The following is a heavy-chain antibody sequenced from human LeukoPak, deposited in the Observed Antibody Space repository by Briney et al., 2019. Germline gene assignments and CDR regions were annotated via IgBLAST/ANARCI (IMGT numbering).Heavy chain of an antibody. D-gene: IGHD5-18*01. CDR3: ARFGIQRSFDY. V-gene: IGHV3-74*01. J-gene: IGHJ4*02. CDR2: INTGGSDT. CDR1: GFIFSSNW. Sequence: GGSLRLSCSSSGFIFSSNWMHWVRQAPGKGLVWVSGINTGGSDTFYADSVKGRSSISRDNAKNTLYLQMNSLRAEDTAVYYCARFGIQRSFDYWGQGSLVAVSS.